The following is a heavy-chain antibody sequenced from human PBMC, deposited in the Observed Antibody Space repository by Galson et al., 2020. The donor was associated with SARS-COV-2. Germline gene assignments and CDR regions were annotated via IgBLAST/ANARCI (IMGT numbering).Heavy chain of an antibody. CDR2: IWYDGSNK. J-gene: IGHJ6*02. CDR3: ARAGSSSWPSSGMDV. CDR1: GFTFSSYG. Sequence: GGSLRLSCAASGFTFSSYGMHWVRQAPGKGLEWVAVIWYDGSNKYYADSVKGRFTISRDNSKNTLYLQMNSLRAEDTAVYYCARAGSSSWPSSGMDVWGQGTTVTVSS. V-gene: IGHV3-33*01. D-gene: IGHD6-13*01.